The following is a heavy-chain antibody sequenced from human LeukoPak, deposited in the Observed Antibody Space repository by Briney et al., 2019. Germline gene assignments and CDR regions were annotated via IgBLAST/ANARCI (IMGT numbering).Heavy chain of an antibody. V-gene: IGHV1-2*02. D-gene: IGHD6-13*01. Sequence: ASVKVSCKASGYTFAGYYMHWVRQAPGQGLEWMGWINPNSGGTNYAQKFQGRVTMTRDTSISTAYMELSRLRSDDTAVYYCARDHQMLNIAAAGHVDYWGQGTLVTVSS. CDR2: INPNSGGT. CDR3: ARDHQMLNIAAAGHVDY. CDR1: GYTFAGYY. J-gene: IGHJ4*02.